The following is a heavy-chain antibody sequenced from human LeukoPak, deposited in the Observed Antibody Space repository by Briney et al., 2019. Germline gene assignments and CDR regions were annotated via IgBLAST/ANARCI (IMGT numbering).Heavy chain of an antibody. J-gene: IGHJ6*02. D-gene: IGHD3-9*01. V-gene: IGHV1-2*04. CDR2: INPNSGGT. CDR1: GGTFSSYA. CDR3: ARARKYDNYGMDV. Sequence: ASVKVSCKASGGTFSSYAISWVRQAPGQGLEWMGWINPNSGGTNYAQKFQGWVTMTRDASISTAYMELSRLRSDDTAVYYCARARKYDNYGMDVWGQGTTVTVSS.